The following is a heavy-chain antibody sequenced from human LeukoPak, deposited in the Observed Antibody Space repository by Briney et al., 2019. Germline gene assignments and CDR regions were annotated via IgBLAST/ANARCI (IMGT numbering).Heavy chain of an antibody. J-gene: IGHJ4*02. CDR2: ISGSGGST. D-gene: IGHD3-22*01. V-gene: IGHV3-23*01. CDR3: AKDLTMIVEYYFDY. Sequence: PGGSLRLSCAASGFTFSSYSMNWVRQAPGKGLEWVSAISGSGGSTYYADSVKGRFTISRDNSKNTLYLQMNSLRAEDTAVYYCAKDLTMIVEYYFDYWGQGTLVTVSS. CDR1: GFTFSSYS.